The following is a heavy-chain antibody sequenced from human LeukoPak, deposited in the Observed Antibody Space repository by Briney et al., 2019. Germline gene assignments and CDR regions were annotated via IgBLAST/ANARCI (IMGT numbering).Heavy chain of an antibody. J-gene: IGHJ4*02. V-gene: IGHV3-21*01. CDR2: ISSSSSYI. D-gene: IGHD7-27*01. CDR3: ARDLGRGFDY. CDR1: GFTFSSYE. Sequence: PGGSLRLSCAASGFTFSSYEMNWVRQAPGKGLEWVSSISSSSSYIYYADSVKGRFTISRDNAKNSLYLQMNSLRAEDTAVYYCARDLGRGFDYWGQGTLVTVSS.